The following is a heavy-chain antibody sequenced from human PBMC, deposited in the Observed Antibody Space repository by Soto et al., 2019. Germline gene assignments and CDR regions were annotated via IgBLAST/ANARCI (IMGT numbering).Heavy chain of an antibody. V-gene: IGHV4-34*01. CDR3: ARMEYRAAMGYYYYYYGMDV. Sequence: SETLSLTCAVYGGSFSGYYLSWIRQPPGKGLEWIGEINHSGSTNYNPSLKSRVTISVDTSKNQFSLKLSSVTAADTAVYYCARMEYRAAMGYYYYYYGMDVWGQGTTVTVSS. D-gene: IGHD5-18*01. CDR1: GGSFSGYY. J-gene: IGHJ6*02. CDR2: INHSGST.